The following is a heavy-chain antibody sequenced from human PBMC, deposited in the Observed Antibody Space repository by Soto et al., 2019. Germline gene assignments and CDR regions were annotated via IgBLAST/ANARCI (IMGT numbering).Heavy chain of an antibody. CDR2: INPSGGST. D-gene: IGHD3-22*01. J-gene: IGHJ6*02. CDR3: ASRRGSCYDSSGYYPRPSGYHYGMDV. CDR1: GYTFTSNY. V-gene: IGHV1-46*01. Sequence: ASVKVSCKASGYTFTSNYMHWVRQAPGQGLEWMGIINPSGGSTSYAQKFQGRVTMTRDTSTSTVYMELSSLRSEDTAVYYCASRRGSCYDSSGYYPRPSGYHYGMDVWGQGTKVTGSS.